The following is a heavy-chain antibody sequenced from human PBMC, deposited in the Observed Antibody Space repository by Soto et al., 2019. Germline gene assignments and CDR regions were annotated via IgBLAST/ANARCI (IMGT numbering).Heavy chain of an antibody. V-gene: IGHV4-4*02. CDR1: GGSIDNNKW. Sequence: QVQLQESGPGLVKPSETLSLTCAVSGGSIDNNKWWTWVRQPPGKGLEWIGEINRRGATYYNPSLKSRVSISVDKSKNHFSLHLNSVIAEDTAVYYCAIRENFDTGPLWGLGTLVTVSS. D-gene: IGHD3-9*01. J-gene: IGHJ4*02. CDR3: AIRENFDTGPL. CDR2: INRRGAT.